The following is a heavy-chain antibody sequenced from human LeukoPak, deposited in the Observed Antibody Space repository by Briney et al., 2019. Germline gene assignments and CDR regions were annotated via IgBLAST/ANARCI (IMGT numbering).Heavy chain of an antibody. Sequence: GGSLRLSCAASGFTFSSYWMHWVRQAPGKGLVWVALINPDGSQTHYVDSVKGRFTISRDNAENSLYLQMNSLRADDTAVYYCARDLGYGALDPWGQGTLVTVSS. CDR3: ARDLGYGALDP. CDR2: INPDGSQT. D-gene: IGHD4-17*01. CDR1: GFTFSSYW. J-gene: IGHJ5*02. V-gene: IGHV3-7*01.